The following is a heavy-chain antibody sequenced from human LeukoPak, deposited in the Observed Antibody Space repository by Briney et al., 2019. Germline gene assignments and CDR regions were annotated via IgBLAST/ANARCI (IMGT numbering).Heavy chain of an antibody. CDR1: GGSFSGYY. D-gene: IGHD1-26*01. CDR2: INHSGST. Sequence: SETLSLTCAVNGGSFSGYYRSWIRQPPGKGLEWIGEINHSGSTNYNPSLKSRVTISVDTSKNQFSLKLSSVTAADTAVYYCARCREGYYYYIDVWGKGTTVTVSS. CDR3: ARCREGYYYYIDV. J-gene: IGHJ6*03. V-gene: IGHV4-34*01.